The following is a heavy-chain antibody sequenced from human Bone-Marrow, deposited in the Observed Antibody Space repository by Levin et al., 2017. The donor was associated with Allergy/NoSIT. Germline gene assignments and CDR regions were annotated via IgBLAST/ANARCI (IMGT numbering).Heavy chain of an antibody. D-gene: IGHD3-10*01. V-gene: IGHV1-18*01. CDR2: ISPYNGRT. J-gene: IGHJ4*02. CDR3: ARVGGWSYRDYPSTPDS. CDR1: GYIFTNYG. Sequence: RGESLKISCKASGYIFTNYGISWVRQAPGQGLEWMGWISPYNGRTNYAQKFQDRVTMTTDTSTTTGYMELSTLRSDDTAVYYCARVGGWSYRDYPSTPDSWGQGTLVTVSS.